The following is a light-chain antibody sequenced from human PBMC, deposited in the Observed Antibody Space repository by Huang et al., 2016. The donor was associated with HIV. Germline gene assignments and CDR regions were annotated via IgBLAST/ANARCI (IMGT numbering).Light chain of an antibody. CDR1: QSVSSN. CDR3: QQYNNWLGT. Sequence: EIVMTQSPATLSVSPGERATLSCRASQSVSSNLAWYQQKPGQASRLLIYGASTRATGTPARFSGSGSGTEFTLTISSLQSEDFAVYYCQQYNNWLGTFGQGTKLEIK. CDR2: GAS. J-gene: IGKJ2*01. V-gene: IGKV3-15*01.